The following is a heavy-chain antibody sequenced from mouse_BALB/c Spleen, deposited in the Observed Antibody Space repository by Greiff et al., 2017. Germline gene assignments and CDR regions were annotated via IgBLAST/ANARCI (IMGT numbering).Heavy chain of an antibody. Sequence: EVQLVESGGGLVKPGGSLKLSCAASGFTFSSYAMSWVRQTPEKRLEWVATISSGGSYTYYPDSVKGRFTISRDNAKNTLYLQMSSLRSEDTAMYYCARHPKDYFDYWGQGTTLTVSS. CDR2: ISSGGSYT. CDR3: ARHPKDYFDY. V-gene: IGHV5-9-3*01. CDR1: GFTFSSYA. J-gene: IGHJ2*01.